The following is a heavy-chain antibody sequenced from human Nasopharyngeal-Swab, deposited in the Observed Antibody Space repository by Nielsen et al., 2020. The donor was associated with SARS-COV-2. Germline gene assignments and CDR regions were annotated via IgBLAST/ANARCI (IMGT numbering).Heavy chain of an antibody. J-gene: IGHJ6*02. CDR2: FDPEDGET. V-gene: IGHV1-24*01. CDR1: GYTLTELS. D-gene: IGHD6-19*01. Sequence: VSVKVSCKVSGYTLTELSMHWVRQAPGKGLEWMGGFDPEDGETIYAQKFQGRVTMTEDTSTDTAYMELSSLRSEDTAVYYCATEPIPGIAVAGTHYYYYYGMDVWGQGTTVTVSS. CDR3: ATEPIPGIAVAGTHYYYYYGMDV.